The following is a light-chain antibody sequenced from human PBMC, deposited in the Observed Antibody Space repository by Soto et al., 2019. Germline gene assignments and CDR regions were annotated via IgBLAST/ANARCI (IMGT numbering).Light chain of an antibody. J-gene: IGKJ2*01. CDR3: QQYNKWPRT. CDR1: QSVSSN. Sequence: EIVMTQSPATLSVSPGERATLSCRASQSVSSNLGWYQQKPGQAPRLLIYGASTRATGIPARFSGSGSGTEFTLTIRSLQSEDFAVYYCQQYNKWPRTFGQGTKLEIK. CDR2: GAS. V-gene: IGKV3-15*01.